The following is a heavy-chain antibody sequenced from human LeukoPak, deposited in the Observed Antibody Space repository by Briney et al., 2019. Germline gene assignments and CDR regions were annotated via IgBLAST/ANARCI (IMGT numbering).Heavy chain of an antibody. V-gene: IGHV3-30*02. CDR3: AKDQASCSSTRCYRSLDYFDY. Sequence: GGSLRLSCAASGFTFSSYGMHWVRQAPGKEPEWVAFIRYDGSNKYYADSVKGRFTISRDNSKNTLYLQMNSLRAEDTAVYYCAKDQASCSSTRCYRSLDYFDYWGQGTLVTVSS. CDR2: IRYDGSNK. CDR1: GFTFSSYG. J-gene: IGHJ4*02. D-gene: IGHD2-2*02.